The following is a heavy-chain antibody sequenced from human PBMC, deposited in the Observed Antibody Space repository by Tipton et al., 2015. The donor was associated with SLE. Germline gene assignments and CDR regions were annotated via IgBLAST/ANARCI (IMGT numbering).Heavy chain of an antibody. Sequence: TLSLTCTVSGGSISSSSYYWGWIRQPPGKGLEWIGSIYYSGSTYYNPSLKSRVTISVDTSKNQFSLKLSSVTAADTAVYYCARHQWELLNGLDYWGLGTLVTVSS. CDR3: ARHQWELLNGLDY. J-gene: IGHJ4*02. CDR1: GGSISSSSYY. D-gene: IGHD1-26*01. CDR2: IYYSGST. V-gene: IGHV4-39*01.